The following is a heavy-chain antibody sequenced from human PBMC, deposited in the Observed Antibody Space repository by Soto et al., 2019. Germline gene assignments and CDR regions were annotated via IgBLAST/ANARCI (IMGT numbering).Heavy chain of an antibody. CDR2: ISYDGSNK. CDR1: GFTFSSYA. V-gene: IGHV3-30-3*01. D-gene: IGHD3-22*01. J-gene: IGHJ4*02. CDR3: ARDAFWIGEGHDGSGVSSY. Sequence: QVQLVESGGGVVQPGRSLRLSCAASGFTFSSYAMHWVRQAPGKGLEWVAVISYDGSNKYYADSVKGRFTISRDNSKNTLYLQMNSLRAEDTAVYYCARDAFWIGEGHDGSGVSSYWGQGTLVTVSS.